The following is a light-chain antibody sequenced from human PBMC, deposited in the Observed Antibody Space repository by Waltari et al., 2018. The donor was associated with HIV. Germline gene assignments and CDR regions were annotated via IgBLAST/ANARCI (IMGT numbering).Light chain of an antibody. J-gene: IGKJ3*01. CDR2: KAS. CDR3: QQYKNYLFT. V-gene: IGKV1-5*03. Sequence: DIQMTQSPSTLSASVGDRVIITCRASQSLSNWLAWYQQKPGKAPNLLIYKASSLETGVPSRFSGSGSGTEYTLTIYSLQPDDFATYYCQQYKNYLFTFGPGTKVDIK. CDR1: QSLSNW.